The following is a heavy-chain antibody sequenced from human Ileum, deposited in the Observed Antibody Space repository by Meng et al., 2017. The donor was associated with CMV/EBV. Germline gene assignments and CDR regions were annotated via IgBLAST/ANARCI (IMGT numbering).Heavy chain of an antibody. CDR2: IRHDGNNE. V-gene: IGHV3-30*02. CDR3: AKDSSPAKVTPRFYSMDV. Sequence: GESLKISCAASGFTFSTYGMHWVRQAPGKGLEWVAFIRHDGNNEYYTDSVEGRFTISRDNSKNTLYLQMNSLRGEDTALFYCAKDSSPAKVTPRFYSMDVWGQGTAVTVSS. J-gene: IGHJ6*02. D-gene: IGHD2-21*02. CDR1: GFTFSTYG.